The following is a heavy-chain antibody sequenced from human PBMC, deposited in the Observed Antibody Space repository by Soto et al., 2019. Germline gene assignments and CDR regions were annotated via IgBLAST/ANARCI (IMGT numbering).Heavy chain of an antibody. J-gene: IGHJ6*02. CDR2: IGSGGDT. V-gene: IGHV3-13*01. CDR1: GLTLSSYD. D-gene: IGHD3-9*01. Sequence: EVHLVESGGGLVQPGGSLRLSCAASGLTLSSYDIHWVRQATGEGLAWVSGIGSGGDTHYADSVKGRFIISREDGKNSLYLQMNNLRVGDTAVYYCTRKTPPTGMEVWGQGATVTVSS. CDR3: TRKTPPTGMEV.